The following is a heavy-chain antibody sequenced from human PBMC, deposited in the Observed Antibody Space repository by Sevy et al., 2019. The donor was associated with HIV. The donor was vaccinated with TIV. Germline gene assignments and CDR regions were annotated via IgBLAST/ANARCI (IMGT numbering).Heavy chain of an antibody. Sequence: GGCLRLSCEASAINIRDYWMNWVRQAPGKGLEWVANINPDGSKIYYADSVKGRFTISRDYAKNSVFLQMTSLRAEDTAVYYGVRAIQLAASYCGQGMLVTVSS. CDR2: INPDGSKI. V-gene: IGHV3-7*02. D-gene: IGHD2-15*01. CDR3: VRAIQLAASY. J-gene: IGHJ4*02. CDR1: AINIRDYW.